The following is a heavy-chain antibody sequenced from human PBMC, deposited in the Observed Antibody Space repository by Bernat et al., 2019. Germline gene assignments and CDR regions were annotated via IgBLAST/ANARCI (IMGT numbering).Heavy chain of an antibody. CDR3: ARGAFPNFYGGNSWFDP. D-gene: IGHD4-23*01. CDR1: GSSFTSYW. J-gene: IGHJ5*02. Sequence: EVQLVQSGAEVKKPGGSLKFSCKGSGSSFTSYWIGWFGQLPGKGRKWLGIFYPGDSDTRYSPSFQGQVTISADKSISTAYLQWSSLKASDTAMYYCARGAFPNFYGGNSWFDPWGQGTLVTVSS. CDR2: FYPGDSDT. V-gene: IGHV5-51*03.